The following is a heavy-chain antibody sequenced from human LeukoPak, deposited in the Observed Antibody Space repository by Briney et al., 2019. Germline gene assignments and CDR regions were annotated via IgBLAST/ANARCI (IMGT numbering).Heavy chain of an antibody. Sequence: GGSLRLSCVVSGHTFNTDAMIWVRQAPGKGLEWVSTISGNGGSTYYADSVKGRFTISRDNSKNTLYLQMNSLRVEDTAVYYCAKDSVVVAAVTFDYWGQGTLVTVSS. D-gene: IGHD2-15*01. CDR3: AKDSVVVAAVTFDY. J-gene: IGHJ4*02. CDR2: ISGNGGST. CDR1: GHTFNTDA. V-gene: IGHV3-23*01.